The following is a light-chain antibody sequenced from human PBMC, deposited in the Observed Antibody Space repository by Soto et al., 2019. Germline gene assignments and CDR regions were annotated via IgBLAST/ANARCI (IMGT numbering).Light chain of an antibody. Sequence: EIVLTQSPATLSLSPGERATLSCRASQSVSSYLAWYQQKPGQAPRLLIYDASHRATGIPARFRGSGSGTDLALTLSSLEPEDFAVSYCQQRSNWPPSLTFGGGTKVEIK. J-gene: IGKJ4*01. CDR2: DAS. V-gene: IGKV3-11*01. CDR3: QQRSNWPPSLT. CDR1: QSVSSY.